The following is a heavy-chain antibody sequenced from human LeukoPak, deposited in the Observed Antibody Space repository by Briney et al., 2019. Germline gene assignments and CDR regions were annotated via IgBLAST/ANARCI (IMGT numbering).Heavy chain of an antibody. J-gene: IGHJ3*01. V-gene: IGHV3-33*01. CDR1: GFPFSVYG. CDR3: VRGPIDNAFDV. CDR2: VWYDGTSE. D-gene: IGHD1-26*01. Sequence: GGSLRLSCAASGFPFSVYGMHWVRQAPGKGLEWLALVWYDGTSEYYADSVKGRFTISRDNSKNTLHLQMNGLRADDTAVYYCVRGPIDNAFDVWGQGTVVIVSS.